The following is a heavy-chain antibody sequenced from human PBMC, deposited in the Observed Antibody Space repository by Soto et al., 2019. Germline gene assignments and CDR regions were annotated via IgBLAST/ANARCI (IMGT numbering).Heavy chain of an antibody. D-gene: IGHD4-17*01. CDR2: IYYSGST. Sequence: PSETLSLTCTVSGGSISSYYWSWIRQPPGKGLEWIGYIYYSGSTNYNPSLKSRVTISVDTSKNQFSLKLSSVTAADTAVYYCARDIHYGDYSNWFDPWGQGTLVT. CDR3: ARDIHYGDYSNWFDP. V-gene: IGHV4-59*01. CDR1: GGSISSYY. J-gene: IGHJ5*02.